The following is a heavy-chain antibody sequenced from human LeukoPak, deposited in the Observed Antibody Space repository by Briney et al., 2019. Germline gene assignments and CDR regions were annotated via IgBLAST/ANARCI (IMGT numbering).Heavy chain of an antibody. Sequence: ASVKVSCKASGYTFTSYAMIWVRQAPGQGLEWMGWMNPKSGYTGHAQKFQGRVTITRDTSISTVYMELSSLSSEDTAVYFCARVDGSADYWGQGTLVTVSS. V-gene: IGHV1-8*03. CDR1: GYTFTSYA. J-gene: IGHJ4*02. CDR3: ARVDGSADY. CDR2: MNPKSGYT. D-gene: IGHD3-22*01.